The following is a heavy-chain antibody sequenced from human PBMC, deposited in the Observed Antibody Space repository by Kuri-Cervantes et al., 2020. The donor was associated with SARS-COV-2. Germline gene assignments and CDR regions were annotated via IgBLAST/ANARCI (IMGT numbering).Heavy chain of an antibody. J-gene: IGHJ6*02. CDR3: ARLAAIYYYYGMDV. CDR2: ISAYNGNT. V-gene: IGHV1-18*01. D-gene: IGHD2-2*01. CDR1: GYTFTSYG. Sequence: ASVKVSCKASGYTFTSYGISWVRQAPGQGLEWMGWISAYNGNTNYAQKLQGRVTMTTDTSTSTAYMELRSLRSDDTAAYYCARLAAIYYYYGMDVWGQGTTVTVSS.